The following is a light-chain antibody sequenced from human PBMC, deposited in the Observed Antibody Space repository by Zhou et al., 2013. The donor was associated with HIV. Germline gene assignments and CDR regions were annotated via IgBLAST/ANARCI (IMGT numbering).Light chain of an antibody. CDR1: QNIDNL. Sequence: DIQMTQSPSSLSASVGDRVTITCRASQNIDNLLNWYQHKPGKAPNLLIYAASNLQSGVPSRFSGSGSGTQFTLTITNLQPEDVGTYYCQKXDTYPRTFGQGTKVEI. CDR3: QKXDTYPRT. V-gene: IGKV1-39*01. J-gene: IGKJ1*01. CDR2: AAS.